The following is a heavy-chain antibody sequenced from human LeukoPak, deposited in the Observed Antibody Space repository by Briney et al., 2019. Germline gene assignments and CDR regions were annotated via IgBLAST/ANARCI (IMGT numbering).Heavy chain of an antibody. CDR2: IRYDGSNK. J-gene: IGHJ4*02. V-gene: IGHV3-30*02. CDR3: AKAGVSQPAREVAAKGFDY. D-gene: IGHD6-13*01. Sequence: TGGSLRLSCAASGFTFSSYGMHWVRQAPGKGLEWVAFIRYDGSNKYYADSVKGRFTISRDNSKNTLYLQMNSLRAEDTAVYYCAKAGVSQPAREVAAKGFDYWGQGTLVTVSS. CDR1: GFTFSSYG.